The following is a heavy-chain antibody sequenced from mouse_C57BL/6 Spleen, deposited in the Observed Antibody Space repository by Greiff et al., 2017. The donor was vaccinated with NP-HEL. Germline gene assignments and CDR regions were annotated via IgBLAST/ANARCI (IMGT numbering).Heavy chain of an antibody. J-gene: IGHJ4*01. CDR3: TPYCDYARGPMDY. CDR2: IRNKANNHAT. V-gene: IGHV6-6*01. CDR1: GFTFSDAW. Sequence: EVQLVESGGGLVQPGGSMKLSCAASGFTFSDAWMDWVRQSPEKGLEWVAEIRNKANNHATYYAESVKGRFTISRDDSKSSVYLQMNSLRAEDTGIYVCTPYCDYARGPMDYWGQGTSVTVSS. D-gene: IGHD2-4*01.